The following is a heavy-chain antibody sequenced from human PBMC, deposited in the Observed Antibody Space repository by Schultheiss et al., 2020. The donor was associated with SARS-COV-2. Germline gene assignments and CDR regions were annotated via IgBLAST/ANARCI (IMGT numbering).Heavy chain of an antibody. CDR1: GGSISSYY. Sequence: SETLSLTCTVSGGSISSYYWSWIRQPPGKGLEWIGEINHSGSTNYNPSLKSRVTISVDTSKNQFSLKLSSVTAADTAVYYCARRKTGYSSGWWGFDYWGQGTLVTVSS. D-gene: IGHD6-19*01. J-gene: IGHJ4*02. CDR2: INHSGST. CDR3: ARRKTGYSSGWWGFDY. V-gene: IGHV4-34*01.